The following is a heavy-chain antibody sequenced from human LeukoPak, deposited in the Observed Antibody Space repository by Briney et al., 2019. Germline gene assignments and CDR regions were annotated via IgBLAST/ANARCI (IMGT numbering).Heavy chain of an antibody. CDR2: INHSGST. D-gene: IGHD3-10*01. CDR3: ASSSGDY. CDR1: GGSFSGNY. J-gene: IGHJ4*02. Sequence: SETLSLTCAVYGGSFSGNYWSWIRQPPGKGLEWIGEINHSGSTNYNPSLKSRVTISVDTSKNQFSLKLSSVTAADTAVYYCASSSGDYWGQGTLVTVSS. V-gene: IGHV4-34*01.